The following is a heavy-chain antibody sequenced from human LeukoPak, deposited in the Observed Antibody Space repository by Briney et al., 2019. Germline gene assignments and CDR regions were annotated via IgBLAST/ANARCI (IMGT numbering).Heavy chain of an antibody. J-gene: IGHJ4*02. D-gene: IGHD3-22*01. Sequence: GGSLRLSCAASGFTFSSYSMSWVRQAPGKGLEWVSSISSSSSYMYYADSVKGRFTISRDNAKNSLYLQMNSLRAEDTAVYYCAGEDSSGYYYQGSLDYWGQGTLVTVSS. CDR3: AGEDSSGYYYQGSLDY. V-gene: IGHV3-21*01. CDR1: GFTFSSYS. CDR2: ISSSSSYM.